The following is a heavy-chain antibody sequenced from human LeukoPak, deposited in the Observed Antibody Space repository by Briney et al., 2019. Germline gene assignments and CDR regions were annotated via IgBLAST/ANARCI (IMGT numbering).Heavy chain of an antibody. J-gene: IGHJ3*02. CDR3: AREASSGLGAFDI. Sequence: PGRSLRLSCAASGFTFSSYGMHWVRQAPGKGLEWLAVISYDGSNKYYADSVKGRFAISRDKSKNTLHLQMNSLRAEDAAVYFCAREASSGLGAFDIWGQGTMVTVSS. CDR1: GFTFSSYG. CDR2: ISYDGSNK. D-gene: IGHD3-22*01. V-gene: IGHV3-30*03.